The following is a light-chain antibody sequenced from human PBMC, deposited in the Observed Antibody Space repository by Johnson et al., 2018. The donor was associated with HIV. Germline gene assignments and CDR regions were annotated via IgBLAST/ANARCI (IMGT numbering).Light chain of an antibody. CDR2: ENT. Sequence: QSVLTQPPSVSAAPGQKVTISCSGSSSNIGKNYVSWYQQLPGTAPKVLIYENTKRPSGIPDRFSGSKSGTSATLGITGLQTGDEADYYCGTWDSSLSAGVFGTGTTVTVL. CDR1: SSNIGKNY. J-gene: IGLJ1*01. CDR3: GTWDSSLSAGV. V-gene: IGLV1-51*02.